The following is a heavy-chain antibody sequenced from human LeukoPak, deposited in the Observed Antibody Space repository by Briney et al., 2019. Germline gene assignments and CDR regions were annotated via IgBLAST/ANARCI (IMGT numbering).Heavy chain of an antibody. CDR2: ISWNSGSI. J-gene: IGHJ3*02. CDR1: GFTFDDYA. D-gene: IGHD4-17*01. V-gene: IGHV3-9*01. CDR3: ARVVTTVTGGDAFDI. Sequence: PGGSLRLSCAASGFTFDDYAMHRVRQAPGKGLEWVSGISWNSGSIGYADSVKGRFTISRDNAKNSLYLQMNSLRAEDTAVYYCARVVTTVTGGDAFDIWGQGTMVTVSS.